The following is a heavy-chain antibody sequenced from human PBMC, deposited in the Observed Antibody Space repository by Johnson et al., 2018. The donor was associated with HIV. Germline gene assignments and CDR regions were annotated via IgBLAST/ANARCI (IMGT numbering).Heavy chain of an antibody. J-gene: IGHJ3*02. D-gene: IGHD5-18*01. CDR3: AKVDTATNDAFDI. Sequence: VQLVESGGVVVQPGGSLRLSCAASGFTFDDYAMHWVRQAPGKGLEWVSGISWNSDNIAYADSVKGRFTLSRDNAKNSLYLQMNSLRAEDTALYYCAKVDTATNDAFDIWGQGTMVTVSS. V-gene: IGHV3-9*01. CDR2: ISWNSDNI. CDR1: GFTFDDYA.